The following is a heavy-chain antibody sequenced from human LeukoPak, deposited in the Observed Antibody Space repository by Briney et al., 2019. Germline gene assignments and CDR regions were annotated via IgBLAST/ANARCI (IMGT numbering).Heavy chain of an antibody. V-gene: IGHV3-30*02. J-gene: IGHJ3*02. CDR3: AKDARVTVFGALKKKDAFDI. CDR2: IRYDGSNK. D-gene: IGHD3-3*01. CDR1: GFTFSSDA. Sequence: GGSLRLSCAASGFTFSSDAMHWVRQAPGKGLEWVAFIRYDGSNKYYADSVKGRFTISRDNSKNTLYLQMNSLRAEDTAVYYCAKDARVTVFGALKKKDAFDIWGQGTMVTVSS.